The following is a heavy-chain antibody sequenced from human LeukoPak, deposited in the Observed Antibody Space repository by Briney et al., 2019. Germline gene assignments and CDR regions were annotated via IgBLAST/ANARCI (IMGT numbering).Heavy chain of an antibody. CDR1: GFTFSSYA. D-gene: IGHD5-24*01. V-gene: IGHV3-30-3*01. CDR3: ARDREWLQFRLFDAFDI. CDR2: ISYDGSNK. Sequence: GGSLRLSCAASGFTFSSYAMHWVRQASGKGLEWVAVISYDGSNKYYADSVKGRFTISRDNSKNTLYLQMNSLRAEDTAVYYCARDREWLQFRLFDAFDIWGQGTMVTVSS. J-gene: IGHJ3*02.